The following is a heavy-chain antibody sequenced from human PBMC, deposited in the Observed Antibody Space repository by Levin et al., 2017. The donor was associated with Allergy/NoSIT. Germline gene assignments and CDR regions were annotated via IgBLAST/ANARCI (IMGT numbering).Heavy chain of an antibody. CDR1: GYSFSTYW. D-gene: IGHD6-19*01. CDR2: IYPDDSDT. Sequence: GGSLRLSCKGSGYSFSTYWIGWVRQMPGKGLEWMGIIYPDDSDTRYSPSFQGQVTISVDESINTAYLQWSSLKASDTAMYYCATLSEWLADYWGQGTLVTVSS. V-gene: IGHV5-51*01. J-gene: IGHJ4*02. CDR3: ATLSEWLADY.